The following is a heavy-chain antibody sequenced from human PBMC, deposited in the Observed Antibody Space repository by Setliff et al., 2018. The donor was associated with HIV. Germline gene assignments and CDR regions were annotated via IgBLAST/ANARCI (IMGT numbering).Heavy chain of an antibody. D-gene: IGHD6-19*01. J-gene: IGHJ3*02. CDR1: GFTFSSYT. CDR2: ISSSSGYI. Sequence: PGGSLRLSCSASGFTFSSYTMNWVRQAPGKGLEWVSSISSSSGYINYADSVQGRFTISRDNAKNSLFLQMNSLRAEDTAAYYCSRDGQWLVRAFDIWGQGTMVTVSS. V-gene: IGHV3-21*01. CDR3: SRDGQWLVRAFDI.